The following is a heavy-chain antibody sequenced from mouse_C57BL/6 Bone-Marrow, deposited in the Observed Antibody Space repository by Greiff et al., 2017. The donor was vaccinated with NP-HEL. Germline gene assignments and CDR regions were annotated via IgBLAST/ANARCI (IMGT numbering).Heavy chain of an antibody. CDR1: GFTFSNYW. CDR2: IRLKSDNYAT. J-gene: IGHJ4*01. V-gene: IGHV6-3*01. Sequence: EVMLVESGGGLVQPGGSMKLSCVASGFTFSNYWMNWVRQSPEKGLEWVAQIRLKSDNYATHYAESVKGRFTISRDDSKSSVYLQMNNLRAEDTGIYYCTGPYYSKTDYAMDYWGQGTSVTVSS. D-gene: IGHD2-5*01. CDR3: TGPYYSKTDYAMDY.